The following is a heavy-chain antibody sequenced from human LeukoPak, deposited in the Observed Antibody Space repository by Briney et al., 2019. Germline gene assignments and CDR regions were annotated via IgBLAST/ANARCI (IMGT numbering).Heavy chain of an antibody. V-gene: IGHV3-23*01. J-gene: IGHJ4*02. CDR3: AKDGPVYYYASGSPDY. D-gene: IGHD3-10*01. CDR2: ITESGGST. Sequence: GGSLRLSCAASGFTFTSYAMNWVRQAPGKGLEWVSAITESGGSTYYADSVKGRFTISRHNSKNTLYLQMNSLRAEDTAVYYCAKDGPVYYYASGSPDYWGQGTLVTVSS. CDR1: GFTFTSYA.